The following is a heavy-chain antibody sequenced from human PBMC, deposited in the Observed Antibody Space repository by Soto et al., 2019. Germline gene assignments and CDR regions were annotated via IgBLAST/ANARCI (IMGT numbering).Heavy chain of an antibody. CDR3: AKIAVAAWSF. D-gene: IGHD6-19*01. J-gene: IGHJ4*02. Sequence: SETLSLTCTVSGGSIRSYYWSWIRQPPGKGLEWIGYISYTGTANYNPSLKSRVTISLDTSKNQFSLKLNSVTAADTAVYYCAKIAVAAWSFWGQGTLVTVSS. CDR2: ISYTGTA. CDR1: GGSIRSYY. V-gene: IGHV4-59*01.